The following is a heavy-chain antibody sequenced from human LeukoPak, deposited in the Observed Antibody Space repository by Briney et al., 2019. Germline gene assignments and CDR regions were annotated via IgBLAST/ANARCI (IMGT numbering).Heavy chain of an antibody. CDR1: GYTFTSYG. D-gene: IGHD6-13*01. CDR2: ISAYNGNT. CDR3: ARVGSSSSWSNRLWYYYYYMDV. Sequence: GASVKVSCKASGYTFTSYGISWVRQAPGQGLEWMGWISAYNGNTNYAQKLQGRVTMTTDTSTSTAYMELRSLRSDDTAVYYCARVGSSSSWSNRLWYYYYYMDVWGKGTTVTVSS. V-gene: IGHV1-18*01. J-gene: IGHJ6*03.